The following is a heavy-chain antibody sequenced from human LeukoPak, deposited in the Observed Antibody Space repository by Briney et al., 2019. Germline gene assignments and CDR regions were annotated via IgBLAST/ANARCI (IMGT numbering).Heavy chain of an antibody. J-gene: IGHJ4*02. V-gene: IGHV3-7*01. CDR2: IKQDGSEK. D-gene: IGHD5-18*01. CDR1: GFTFSSYW. CDR3: ARDFSSWYSYGYRHTHPGDY. Sequence: PGGSLRLSCAASGFTFSSYWMSWVRQAPGKGLEWVANIKQDGSEKYYVDSVKGRFTISRDNAKNSLYLQMNSLRAEDTAVYYCARDFSSWYSYGYRHTHPGDYWGQGTLVTVSS.